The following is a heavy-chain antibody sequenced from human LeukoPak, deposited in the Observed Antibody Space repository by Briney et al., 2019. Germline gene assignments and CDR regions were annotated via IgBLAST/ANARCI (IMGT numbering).Heavy chain of an antibody. Sequence: GGSLRLSCAAPGFTFSSYGMSWVRQAPGKGLEWVSVISGSGGSTYYADSVKGRFTISRDNSKKTLYLQMNSLRAEDTAVYYCAYSPGHCSGGSCNNYYYYYMDVWGKGTTVTISS. J-gene: IGHJ6*03. D-gene: IGHD2-15*01. CDR2: ISGSGGST. V-gene: IGHV3-23*01. CDR1: GFTFSSYG. CDR3: AYSPGHCSGGSCNNYYYYYMDV.